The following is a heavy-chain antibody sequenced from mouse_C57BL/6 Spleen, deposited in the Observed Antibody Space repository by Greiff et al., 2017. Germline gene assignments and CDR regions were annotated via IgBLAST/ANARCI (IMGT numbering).Heavy chain of an antibody. D-gene: IGHD1-1*01. CDR3: ARGLYGYYFDY. V-gene: IGHV1-64*01. CDR1: GYTFTSYW. Sequence: QVHVKQPGAELVKPGASVKLSCKASGYTFTSYWMHWVKQRPGQGLEWIGMIHPNSGSTNYNEKFKSKATLTVDKSSSTAYMQLSSLTSEDSAVYYCARGLYGYYFDYWGQGTTLTVSA. J-gene: IGHJ2*01. CDR2: IHPNSGST.